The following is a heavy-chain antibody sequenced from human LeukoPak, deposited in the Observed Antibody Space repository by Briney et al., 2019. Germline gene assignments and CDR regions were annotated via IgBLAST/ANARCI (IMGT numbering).Heavy chain of an antibody. V-gene: IGHV3-48*02. J-gene: IGHJ4*02. CDR3: VTDTSMGGLFDY. Sequence: GGSLRLSCAASGFTFSNTWMNWVRQAPGKGLEWVSYISSSSNTIYYADSVKGRFTISRDNAKNSLYLQMNSLRDEDTALYYCVTDTSMGGLFDYWGQGTLVTVSS. D-gene: IGHD5-18*01. CDR1: GFTFSNTW. CDR2: ISSSSNTI.